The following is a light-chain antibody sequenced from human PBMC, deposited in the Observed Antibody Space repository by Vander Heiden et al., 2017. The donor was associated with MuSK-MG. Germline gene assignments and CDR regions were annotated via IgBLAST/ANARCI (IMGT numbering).Light chain of an antibody. V-gene: IGKV1-39*01. CDR2: AAS. CDR3: QQRYSTPRVT. CDR1: QSISSY. Sequence: DIQMTQSPSSLSASVGDRVTITCRASQSISSYLNWYQQKPGKAPKLLIYAASSLQGGVPSRFSGSGAGTDFTLTISSRQPEDFATYYCQQRYSTPRVTFGGGTKVEIK. J-gene: IGKJ4*01.